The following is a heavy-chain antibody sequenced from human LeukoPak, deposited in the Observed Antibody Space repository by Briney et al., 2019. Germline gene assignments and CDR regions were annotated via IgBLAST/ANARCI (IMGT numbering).Heavy chain of an antibody. D-gene: IGHD6-19*01. J-gene: IGHJ2*01. CDR1: GFTFSSYA. Sequence: GRSLRLSCAASGFTFSSYAMHWVRQAPGKGLEWVAVISYDGSNKYYADSVKGRFTISRDNSKSTLYLQMNSLRAEDTAVYYCARSGWYSYWYFDLWGRGTLVTVSS. CDR2: ISYDGSNK. V-gene: IGHV3-30*04. CDR3: ARSGWYSYWYFDL.